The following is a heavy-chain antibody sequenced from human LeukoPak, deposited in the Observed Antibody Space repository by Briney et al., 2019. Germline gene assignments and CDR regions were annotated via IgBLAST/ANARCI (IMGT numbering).Heavy chain of an antibody. CDR1: GLTFSNFW. CDR2: IKQDGSET. J-gene: IGHJ4*02. V-gene: IGHV3-7*01. CDR3: VGCRGGTCSDFDY. Sequence: PGGSLRLSCVASGLTFSNFWMTWLRQAPGKGLEWVANIKQDGSETYYLDSVKGRFTISRDNAKNSMYLQMNSLRAEDTAVYYCVGCRGGTCSDFDYWGRGTLVTVSS. D-gene: IGHD2-15*01.